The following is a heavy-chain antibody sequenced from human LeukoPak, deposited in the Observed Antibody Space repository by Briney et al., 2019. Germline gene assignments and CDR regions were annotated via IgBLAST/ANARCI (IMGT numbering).Heavy chain of an antibody. CDR3: ARENGAGRYYYYGMDV. D-gene: IGHD6-19*01. CDR1: GGSLSGYY. V-gene: IGHV4-34*01. Sequence: SETLSLTCAVYGGSLSGYYWSWIRQPPGKGLEWIGEINHSGSTNYNPSLKSRVTISVDTSKNQFSLKLSSVTAADTAVYYCARENGAGRYYYYGMDVWGQGTTVTVSS. CDR2: INHSGST. J-gene: IGHJ6*02.